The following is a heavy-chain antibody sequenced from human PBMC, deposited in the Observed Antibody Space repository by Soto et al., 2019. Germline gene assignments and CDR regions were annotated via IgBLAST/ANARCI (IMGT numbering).Heavy chain of an antibody. J-gene: IGHJ4*02. CDR1: GGSISSSPHY. Sequence: QLQLQESGPGLVEPSETLSLTCTVSGGSISSSPHYWAWIRQPPGKGLQWIGNIYYNGNTFYNPSLKSRVAISIDTSKNQFSLRLSSVTASDTAVYYCARHGPLTNNWNQLNCWGQGTLVTVSS. CDR3: ARHGPLTNNWNQLNC. D-gene: IGHD1-1*01. V-gene: IGHV4-39*01. CDR2: IYYNGNT.